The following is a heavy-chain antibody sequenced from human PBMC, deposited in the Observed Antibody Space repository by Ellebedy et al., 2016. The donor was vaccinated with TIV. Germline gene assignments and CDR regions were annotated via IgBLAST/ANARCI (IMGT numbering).Heavy chain of an antibody. D-gene: IGHD3-22*01. J-gene: IGHJ4*02. V-gene: IGHV1-46*01. CDR2: INPTSGSS. Sequence: ASVKVSCKASGYTFTSYFLYWVRQASGQGLEWMGIINPTSGSSNYAQKFQGRVTMTRDTSTSTVYMDLSSLRSEDTAVYYCARGDNYYYDSSGYYYSYWGQGTLVTVSS. CDR1: GYTFTSYF. CDR3: ARGDNYYYDSSGYYYSY.